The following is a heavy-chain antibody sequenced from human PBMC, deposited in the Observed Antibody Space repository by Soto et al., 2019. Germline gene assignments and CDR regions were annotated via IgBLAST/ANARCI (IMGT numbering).Heavy chain of an antibody. CDR3: ARTMPTVTHSYYYYYGMDV. Sequence: PGGSLRLSCAASGFTFSSYSMNWVRQAPGKGLEWVSYISSSSSTIYYADSVKGRFTISRDNAKNSLYLQMNSLRDEDTAVYYCARTMPTVTHSYYYYYGMDVWGQGTTVTVSS. CDR2: ISSSSSTI. V-gene: IGHV3-48*02. J-gene: IGHJ6*02. CDR1: GFTFSSYS. D-gene: IGHD4-4*01.